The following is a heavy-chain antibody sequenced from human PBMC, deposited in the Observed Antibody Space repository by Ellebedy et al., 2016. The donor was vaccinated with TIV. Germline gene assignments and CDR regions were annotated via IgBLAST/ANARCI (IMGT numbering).Heavy chain of an antibody. Sequence: SETLSLXXTVSGGSISSYYWSWIRQPAGKGLEWIGRIYTSGSTNYNPSLKSRVTMSVDTSDNQVSLRLTSVTAADTAVYYCARHFNSGTYPLDYWGPGTLVTVSS. CDR2: IYTSGST. CDR3: ARHFNSGTYPLDY. J-gene: IGHJ4*02. D-gene: IGHD3-10*01. V-gene: IGHV4-4*07. CDR1: GGSISSYY.